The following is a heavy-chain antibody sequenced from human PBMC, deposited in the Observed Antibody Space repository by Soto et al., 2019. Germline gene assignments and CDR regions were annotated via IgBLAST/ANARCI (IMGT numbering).Heavy chain of an antibody. CDR2: ISYDGSNK. CDR3: ARDHVVVAATFRASYYGMDV. V-gene: IGHV3-30-3*01. D-gene: IGHD2-15*01. Sequence: QVQLVESGGGVVQPGRSLRLSCAASGFTFSSYAMHWVRQAPGKGLEWVAVISYDGSNKYYADSVKGRFTISRDNSKNTLYLQMNSLRAEDTAVYYCARDHVVVAATFRASYYGMDVWGPGTTVTVSS. J-gene: IGHJ6*02. CDR1: GFTFSSYA.